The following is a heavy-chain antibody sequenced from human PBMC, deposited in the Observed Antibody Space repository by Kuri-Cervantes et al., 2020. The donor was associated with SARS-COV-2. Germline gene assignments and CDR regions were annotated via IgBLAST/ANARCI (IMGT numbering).Heavy chain of an antibody. J-gene: IGHJ3*02. Sequence: LSLTCAASGFTFSSSAMSWVRHAPGKGLEWVSAISGSGGSTYYADSVKGRFTISRDNSKDTLYLQMNSLRAEDTAVYYCAKDPQLGDAFDIWGRGTMVTVSS. CDR3: AKDPQLGDAFDI. CDR1: GFTFSSSA. V-gene: IGHV3-23*01. CDR2: ISGSGGST. D-gene: IGHD6-6*01.